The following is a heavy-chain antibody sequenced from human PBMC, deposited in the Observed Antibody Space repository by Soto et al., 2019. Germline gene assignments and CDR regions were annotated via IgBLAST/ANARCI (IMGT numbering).Heavy chain of an antibody. V-gene: IGHV4-34*01. D-gene: IGHD3-9*01. J-gene: IGHJ6*02. Sequence: ETLSLTCAVYGGSFSGYYWSWIRQPPGKGLEWIGEINHSGSTNYNPSLKSRVTISVDTSKNQFSLKLSSVTAADTAVYYCAGGVLWQILTGYYYYYYGMDVWGQGTTVTVSS. CDR1: GGSFSGYY. CDR3: AGGVLWQILTGYYYYYYGMDV. CDR2: INHSGST.